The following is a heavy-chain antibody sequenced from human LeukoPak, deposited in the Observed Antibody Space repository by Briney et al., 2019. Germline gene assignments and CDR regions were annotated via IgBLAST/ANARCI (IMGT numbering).Heavy chain of an antibody. Sequence: GGSLRLSCAASGFTFSSYWMSWVRQAPGKGLEWVANIKQDGSEKYYVDSVKGRFTISRDNSKNTLYLQMNSLRAEDTAVYYCAKDRVAAAGCFDYWGQGTLVNVSS. J-gene: IGHJ4*02. V-gene: IGHV3-7*01. D-gene: IGHD6-13*01. CDR2: IKQDGSEK. CDR1: GFTFSSYW. CDR3: AKDRVAAAGCFDY.